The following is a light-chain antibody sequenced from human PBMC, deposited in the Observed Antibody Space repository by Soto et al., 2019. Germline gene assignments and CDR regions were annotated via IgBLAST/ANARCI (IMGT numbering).Light chain of an antibody. CDR2: GAS. CDR1: QSVNNN. CDR3: QQYNEWPLT. V-gene: IGKV3-15*01. Sequence: EIILTQSPASLSVSPGERATLSCRASQSVNNNLAWYQQKPGQAPRLLIYGASTRATGIPGRFRGSGSGTEFTLTITSLQSEDFAVYFCQQYNEWPLTFGGGTKVEIK. J-gene: IGKJ4*01.